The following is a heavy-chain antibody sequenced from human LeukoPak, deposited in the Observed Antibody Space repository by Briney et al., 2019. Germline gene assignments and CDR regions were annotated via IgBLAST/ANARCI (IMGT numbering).Heavy chain of an antibody. Sequence: GGSLRLPCAASGFTFSGYWMHWVRQAPGKGLVWVSRISTDGSTTTYADSVKGRFTISRDNAKNSLYLQMNSLRAEDTAVYYCAREPTYSSSWYTSCDYWGQGTLVTVSS. D-gene: IGHD6-13*01. CDR2: ISTDGSTT. CDR3: AREPTYSSSWYTSCDY. V-gene: IGHV3-74*01. CDR1: GFTFSGYW. J-gene: IGHJ4*02.